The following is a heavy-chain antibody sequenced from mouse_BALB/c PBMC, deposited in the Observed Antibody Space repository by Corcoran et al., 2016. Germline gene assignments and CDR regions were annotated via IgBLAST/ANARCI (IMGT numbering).Heavy chain of an antibody. J-gene: IGHJ1*01. V-gene: IGHV14-3*02. CDR3: ASGYEYLDV. CDR2: IDPANGNT. D-gene: IGHD2-2*01. Sequence: EVQLQQSGPELVKPGASGKLSCTASGFNIKDNYLHWVKQRPEQGLEWIGRIDPANGNTKYDPKVQGKATITANTSSNTAYLQLCSLTSEDTALYYCASGYEYLDVWGAGTTVTVSS. CDR1: GFNIKDNY.